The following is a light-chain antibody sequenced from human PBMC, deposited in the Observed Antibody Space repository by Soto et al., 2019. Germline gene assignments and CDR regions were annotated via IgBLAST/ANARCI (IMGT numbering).Light chain of an antibody. CDR2: GNS. CDR3: QSYDSSLSAAV. CDR1: SSNIGAGYD. V-gene: IGLV1-40*01. J-gene: IGLJ2*01. Sequence: QSVLTQPPSVSGAPGQKVIISCTGSSSNIGAGYDVHWYQQLPGTAPKLLIYGNSNRPSGVPDRLSGSKSGTSASLAITGLQVEDEADYYCQSYDSSLSAAVFGGATKLTVL.